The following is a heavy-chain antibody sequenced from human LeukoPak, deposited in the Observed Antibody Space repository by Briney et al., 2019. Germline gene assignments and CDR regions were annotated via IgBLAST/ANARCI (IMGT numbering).Heavy chain of an antibody. CDR1: GFTFSSYE. D-gene: IGHD1-26*01. J-gene: IGHJ5*02. Sequence: GGSLRLSCAASGFTFSSYEMNWVRQAPGKGLEWVSYISSSGSTIYYADSVKGRFTISRDDAKNSLYLQMNSLRAEDTAVYYCAREQWELGDWFDPWGQGTVVTVSS. CDR3: AREQWELGDWFDP. V-gene: IGHV3-48*03. CDR2: ISSSGSTI.